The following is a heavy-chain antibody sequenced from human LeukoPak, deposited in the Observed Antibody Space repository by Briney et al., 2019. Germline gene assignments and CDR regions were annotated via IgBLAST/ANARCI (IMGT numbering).Heavy chain of an antibody. CDR3: ARDDLDAFDI. J-gene: IGHJ3*02. V-gene: IGHV4-30-2*01. CDR1: GGSISRGGYS. Sequence: SQTLSLTCAVSGGSISRGGYSWSWIRQPPGKGLEWIGYIYHSGSTYYNPSLKSRVTISVDRSKNQFSLKLSSVTAADTAVYYCARDDLDAFDIWGQGTMVTVSS. CDR2: IYHSGST.